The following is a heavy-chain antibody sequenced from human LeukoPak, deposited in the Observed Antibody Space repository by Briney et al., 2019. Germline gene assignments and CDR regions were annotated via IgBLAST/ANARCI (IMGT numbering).Heavy chain of an antibody. CDR3: ARGRGNSTFDY. D-gene: IGHD1/OR15-1a*01. V-gene: IGHV4-34*01. J-gene: IGHJ4*02. Sequence: PSETLSLTCAVYGGSFSGYYWSWIRQPPGKWLEWIGEINHSGSTNYNPSLKSRVTISVDTSKNQFSLKLSSVTAADTAVYYCARGRGNSTFDYWGQGTLVTVSS. CDR2: INHSGST. CDR1: GGSFSGYY.